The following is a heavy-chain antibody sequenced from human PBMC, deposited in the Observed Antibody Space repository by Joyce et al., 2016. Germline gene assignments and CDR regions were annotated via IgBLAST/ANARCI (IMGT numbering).Heavy chain of an antibody. CDR3: ARASLGYCSSNNCSVGLDAFDI. D-gene: IGHD2-2*01. Sequence: QVQLQESGPGLVKPSQTLSLTCTVSGGSLSNDDSYWSWIRQPPGKGLEWIGYIYNSGSTYYNPSLKSRITISVDTSKNQFSLKLNSVTAADTAVYYCARASLGYCSSNNCSVGLDAFDIWGQGTMVTVSS. J-gene: IGHJ3*02. CDR2: IYNSGST. CDR1: GGSLSNDDSY. V-gene: IGHV4-30-4*01.